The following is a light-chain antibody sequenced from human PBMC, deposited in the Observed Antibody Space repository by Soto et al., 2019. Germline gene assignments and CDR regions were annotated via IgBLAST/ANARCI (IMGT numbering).Light chain of an antibody. Sequence: EIVLTQSPATLSLSPGQRATLSCRADQSINIYLAWYQQKPGQAPRLLIYDASNRATGIPARFSGSGSGTDFTLTISILEPEDFAVYYCQQRSRWPITFGQGTRLEIK. V-gene: IGKV3-11*01. CDR3: QQRSRWPIT. J-gene: IGKJ5*01. CDR1: QSINIY. CDR2: DAS.